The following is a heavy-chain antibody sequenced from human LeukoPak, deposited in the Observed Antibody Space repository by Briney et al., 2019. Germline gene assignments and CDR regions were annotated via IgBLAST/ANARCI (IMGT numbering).Heavy chain of an antibody. V-gene: IGHV3-23*01. J-gene: IGHJ4*02. CDR2: ISDSGGST. CDR1: GFTLSSYG. CDR3: AKLERITMVRGVRRTEYYFDY. D-gene: IGHD3-10*01. Sequence: LGGSLRLSCAASGFTLSSYGMSWVRQAPGEGLEWVSAISDSGGSTYYTDSVKGRFTISRDNSKNTLYLQMNSLRAEDTAVYYCAKLERITMVRGVRRTEYYFDYWGREPWSPSPQ.